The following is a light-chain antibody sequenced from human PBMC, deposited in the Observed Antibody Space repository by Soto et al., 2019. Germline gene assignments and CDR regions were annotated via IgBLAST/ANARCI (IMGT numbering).Light chain of an antibody. CDR3: SSYTSSSTV. CDR1: TSDIGAYDY. V-gene: IGLV2-14*01. CDR2: EVT. Sequence: QSVLAQPASVSGSPGQSITIPCTGTTSDIGAYDYVSWYQQHPGKVPKLIIFEVTKRPSGFSSRFSGSKSGNTASLTISGLQAEDEADYYCSSYTSSSTVFGTGTKVTVL. J-gene: IGLJ1*01.